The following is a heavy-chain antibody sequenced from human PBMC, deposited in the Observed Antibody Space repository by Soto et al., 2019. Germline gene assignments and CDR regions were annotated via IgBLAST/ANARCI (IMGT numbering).Heavy chain of an antibody. CDR2: AYYRSKWYN. CDR1: GDSFSSNSAA. J-gene: IGHJ4*02. CDR3: ARESAGTYYFDY. V-gene: IGHV6-1*01. Sequence: SQTLSLTCAISGDSFSSNSAAWNWIRQSPSRGLEWLGRAYYRSKWYNDYAVPVKSRITINPDTTKNQISLQVNSVAPEDTAVYYCARESAGTYYFDYWGQGTMVTVSS. D-gene: IGHD6-19*01.